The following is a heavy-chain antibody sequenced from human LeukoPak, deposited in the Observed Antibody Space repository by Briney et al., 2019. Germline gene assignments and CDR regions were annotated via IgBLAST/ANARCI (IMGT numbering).Heavy chain of an antibody. J-gene: IGHJ5*02. D-gene: IGHD3-10*01. CDR1: GYSFTSYW. V-gene: IGHV5-51*01. CDR3: ARTESQSYYYGSGSYLPNWFDP. CDR2: IYPGDSDT. Sequence: GESLKISCKGSGYSFTSYWIGWVRQMPGKGLEWMGIIYPGDSDTRYSPSFQGQVTISADKSISTAYLQWSSLKASGTAMYYCARTESQSYYYGSGSYLPNWFDPWGQGTLVTVSS.